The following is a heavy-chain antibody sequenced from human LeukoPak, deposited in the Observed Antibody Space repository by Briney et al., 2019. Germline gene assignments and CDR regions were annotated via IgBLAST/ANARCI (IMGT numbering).Heavy chain of an antibody. J-gene: IGHJ6*03. D-gene: IGHD4-17*01. CDR3: AKELRLRLLRDYYYYYMDV. V-gene: IGHV3-53*01. CDR1: GFTVSSNY. CDR2: IYSGGST. Sequence: PGGSLRLSCAASGFTVSSNYMSWVRQAPGKGLEWVSVIYSGGSTYYADSVKGRFTISRDNSKNTLYLQMNSLRAEDTAVYYCAKELRLRLLRDYYYYYMDVWGKGTTVTISS.